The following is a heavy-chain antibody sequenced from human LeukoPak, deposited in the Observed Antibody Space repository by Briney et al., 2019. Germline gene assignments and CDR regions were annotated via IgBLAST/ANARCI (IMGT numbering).Heavy chain of an antibody. V-gene: IGHV1-46*01. D-gene: IGHD2-2*01. CDR2: INPSGGST. J-gene: IGHJ4*02. CDR1: GYTFTSYY. CDR3: ARDEPNCSSTSCYPSYYFDY. Sequence: ASVTVSCKASGYTFTSYYMHWVRQAPGQGLEWMGIINPSGGSTSYAQKFQGRVTMTRDMSTSTVYMELSSLRSEDTAVYYCARDEPNCSSTSCYPSYYFDYWGQGTLVTVSS.